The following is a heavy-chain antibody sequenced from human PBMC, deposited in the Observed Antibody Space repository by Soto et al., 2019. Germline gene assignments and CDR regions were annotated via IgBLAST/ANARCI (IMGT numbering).Heavy chain of an antibody. V-gene: IGHV4-31*03. Sequence: SETLSLTCTVSGGSISSGGYYWSWIRQHPGKGLEWIGYIYYSGSTYYNPSLKSRVTISVDTSKNQFSLKLSSVTAADTAVYYCARDLQGNYAFDYWGQGTLVTVSS. D-gene: IGHD1-7*01. CDR1: GGSISSGGYY. J-gene: IGHJ4*02. CDR3: ARDLQGNYAFDY. CDR2: IYYSGST.